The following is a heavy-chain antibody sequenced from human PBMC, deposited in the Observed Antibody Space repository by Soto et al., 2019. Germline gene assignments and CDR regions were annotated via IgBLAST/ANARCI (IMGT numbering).Heavy chain of an antibody. D-gene: IGHD3-3*01. V-gene: IGHV4-34*01. Sequence: PSETLSLTCAVYGGSFSGYYWSWIRQPPGKGLEWIGEINHSGSTNYNPSLKSRVTISVDTSKNQFSLKLSSVTAADTAVYYCARGVSLRFLEWLLARRYRFDPWGKGTLVT. CDR2: INHSGST. CDR1: GGSFSGYY. J-gene: IGHJ5*02. CDR3: ARGVSLRFLEWLLARRYRFDP.